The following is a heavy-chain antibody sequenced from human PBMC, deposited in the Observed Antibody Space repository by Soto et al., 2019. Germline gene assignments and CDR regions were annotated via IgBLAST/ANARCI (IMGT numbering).Heavy chain of an antibody. V-gene: IGHV4-59*01. CDR1: GGSFSNYF. CDR2: ILHSGST. Sequence: QVQLQESGPGLVKPSETLSLTCTVSGGSFSNYFWSWIRQPPGNGLEWIGYILHSGSTIYNPSLKSRVTISVDTSKNQFSLRLRSVTAADTAVYYCARSGTGTVSLFYYYGLDVWGQGTTVTVSS. D-gene: IGHD1-7*01. CDR3: ARSGTGTVSLFYYYGLDV. J-gene: IGHJ6*02.